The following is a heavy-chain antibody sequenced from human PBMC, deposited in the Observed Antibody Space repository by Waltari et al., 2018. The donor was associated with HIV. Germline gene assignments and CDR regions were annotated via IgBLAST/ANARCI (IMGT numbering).Heavy chain of an antibody. CDR3: ARDSGRWSGSYPGV. Sequence: QVQLQESGPGLVKPSETLSLTCTVPGGSISSYYWSWIRQPPGKGLEWIGYIYYSGSTNYNPSLKSRVTISVDTSKNQFSLKLSSVTAADTAVCYCARDSGRWSGSYPGVWGQGTTVTVSS. D-gene: IGHD1-26*01. CDR1: GGSISSYY. CDR2: IYYSGST. V-gene: IGHV4-59*01. J-gene: IGHJ6*02.